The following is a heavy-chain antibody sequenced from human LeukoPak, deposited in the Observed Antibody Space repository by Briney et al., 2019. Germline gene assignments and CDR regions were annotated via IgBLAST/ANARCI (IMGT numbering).Heavy chain of an antibody. Sequence: PSETLSLTCTVSSDSIYSSNYYWGWIRQPPGKGLEWIGSIYYSGSTYYNSSLKSRVTISVDTSKNQFSLKLSSLTAADTAVYYCARAAYCGGDCYLFDHWGQGTLVTVFS. V-gene: IGHV4-39*01. CDR3: ARAAYCGGDCYLFDH. J-gene: IGHJ4*02. CDR1: SDSIYSSNYY. CDR2: IYYSGST. D-gene: IGHD2-21*02.